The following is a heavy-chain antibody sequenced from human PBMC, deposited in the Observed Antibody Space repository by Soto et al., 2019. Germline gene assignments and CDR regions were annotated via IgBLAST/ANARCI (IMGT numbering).Heavy chain of an antibody. D-gene: IGHD1-1*01. CDR3: ARGSWDDVSGHYYMDV. CDR1: GVSVSSNSAG. Sequence: PSQTLSLTCDISGVSVSSNSAGWNWIRQTPSRGLEWLGRTYYRSKWYNNYAVSVKSRVSVNPDTAKNQFSLQLNSVTPEDTAVYYCARGSWDDVSGHYYMDVWGKGTTVTVSS. J-gene: IGHJ6*03. V-gene: IGHV6-1*01. CDR2: TYYRSKWYN.